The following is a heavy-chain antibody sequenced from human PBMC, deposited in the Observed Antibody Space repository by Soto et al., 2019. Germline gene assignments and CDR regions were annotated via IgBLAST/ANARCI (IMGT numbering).Heavy chain of an antibody. CDR2: INAGNVNI. CDR3: ARVPDR. Sequence: GASVKVSCKASGYTFSNYGIHWVRQAPGQRLEWMGLINAGNVNIKYSQKFKGRVTMTKDTSTSTVYMELNSLTSEDTAVYYCARVPDRWGQGTLVTVSS. V-gene: IGHV1-3*01. CDR1: GYTFSNYG. J-gene: IGHJ5*02. D-gene: IGHD2-2*01.